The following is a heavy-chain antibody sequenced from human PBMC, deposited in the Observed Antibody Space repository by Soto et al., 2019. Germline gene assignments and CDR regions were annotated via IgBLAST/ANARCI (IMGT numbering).Heavy chain of an antibody. CDR3: ARAGSSSWPYYYYGMDV. D-gene: IGHD6-13*01. CDR2: MNPNSGNT. V-gene: IGHV1-8*01. CDR1: GYTFTSYD. Sequence: QVQLVQSGAEVKKPGASVKVSCKASGYTFTSYDINWVRQATGQGLEWMGWMNPNSGNTGYAQKFQGRVTMTRNTSLITAYMERSSLRSEDTAVYYCARAGSSSWPYYYYGMDVWGQGTTVTVPS. J-gene: IGHJ6*02.